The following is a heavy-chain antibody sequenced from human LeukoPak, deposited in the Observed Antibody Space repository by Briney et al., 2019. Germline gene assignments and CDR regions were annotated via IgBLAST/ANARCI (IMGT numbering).Heavy chain of an antibody. J-gene: IGHJ4*02. CDR2: IIPIFGTA. V-gene: IGHV1-69*05. CDR1: GGTFSSYA. D-gene: IGHD6-13*01. Sequence: SVTVSCTASGGTFSSYAISWVRQAPGQGLEWMGGIIPIFGTANYAQKLQGRVTMTTDTSTSTAYMELRSLRSDDTAVYYCARASVAAAGDYWGQGTLVTVSS. CDR3: ARASVAAAGDY.